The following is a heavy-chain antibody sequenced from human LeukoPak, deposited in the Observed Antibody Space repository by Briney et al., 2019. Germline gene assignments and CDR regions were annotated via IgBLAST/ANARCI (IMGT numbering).Heavy chain of an antibody. J-gene: IGHJ3*02. CDR1: GGSIGSYY. Sequence: SETLSLTCTVSGGSIGSYYWSWIRQPPGGGLEWIGYIHYSGSINSNPSLKSRVTISVDTSKKQFSLRLSSVTAADTAVYYCARVGSYAFDIWGQGTMVTVSS. CDR2: IHYSGSI. CDR3: ARVGSYAFDI. V-gene: IGHV4-59*01.